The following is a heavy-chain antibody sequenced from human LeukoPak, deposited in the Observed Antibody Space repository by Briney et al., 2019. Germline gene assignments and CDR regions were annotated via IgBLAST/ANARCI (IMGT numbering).Heavy chain of an antibody. D-gene: IGHD6-19*01. J-gene: IGHJ4*02. Sequence: GGSLRLSCAASGFTLSTYWMTWGRQAPGKGLEWVANIKQDGSEKYYVDSVKGRFTISRDNAKKLLYLQMNSLRVEDTAVYYCARDRGSSGRLGRFDNWGQGTLVTVSP. CDR1: GFTLSTYW. V-gene: IGHV3-7*01. CDR3: ARDRGSSGRLGRFDN. CDR2: IKQDGSEK.